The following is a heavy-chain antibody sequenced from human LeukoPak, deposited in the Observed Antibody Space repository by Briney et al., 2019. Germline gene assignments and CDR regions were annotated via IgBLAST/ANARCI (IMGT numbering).Heavy chain of an antibody. CDR1: GGSISSSNW. CDR3: ARSPTSEVVGTTIGDAFDI. J-gene: IGHJ3*02. V-gene: IGHV4-4*03. D-gene: IGHD1-26*01. CDR2: IYHSGST. Sequence: PGTLSLTCAVSGGSISSSNWWSWVRQPPGKGLEWIGEIYHSGSTNYNPSLKSRVTISVDKSKNQFSLKLSSVTAADTAVYYCARSPTSEVVGTTIGDAFDIWGQGTMVTVSS.